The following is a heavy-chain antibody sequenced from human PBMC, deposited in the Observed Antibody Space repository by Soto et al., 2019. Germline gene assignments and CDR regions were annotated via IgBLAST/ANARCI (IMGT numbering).Heavy chain of an antibody. V-gene: IGHV4-30-4*01. CDR2: IYYRGST. J-gene: IGHJ6*02. CDR1: GGSISSDNFF. Sequence: SETLSLTCTVSGGSISSDNFFWSWIRQPPGEGLEWIGYIYYRGSTYYNPSLESRLTLLVDTSKNQFSPKLRSVTAADTAVYYCARVAIACPSSSCYNHYYYSLDVWGQGTTVTVSS. D-gene: IGHD2-2*02. CDR3: ARVAIACPSSSCYNHYYYSLDV.